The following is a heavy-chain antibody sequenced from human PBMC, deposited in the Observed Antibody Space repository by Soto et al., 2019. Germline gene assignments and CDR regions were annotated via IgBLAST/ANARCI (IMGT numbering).Heavy chain of an antibody. J-gene: IGHJ4*02. Sequence: GGSLRLSCAASGFTVSSNYMSWVRQAPGKGLEWVSVIYSGGSTYYADSVKGRFTISRDNSKNTLYLQMNSLRAEDTAVYYCARDHYCSGGSCYTGYWGQGTLVTVSS. CDR3: ARDHYCSGGSCYTGY. CDR1: GFTVSSNY. CDR2: IYSGGST. V-gene: IGHV3-53*01. D-gene: IGHD2-15*01.